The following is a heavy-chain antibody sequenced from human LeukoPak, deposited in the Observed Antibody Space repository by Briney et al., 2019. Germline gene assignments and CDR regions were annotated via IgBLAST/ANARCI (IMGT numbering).Heavy chain of an antibody. D-gene: IGHD4-17*01. CDR3: AREHMTRVTLDY. V-gene: IGHV1-2*02. J-gene: IGHJ4*02. CDR2: IYPNSGGT. Sequence: ASVKVSCKASGYTFTGYYMHWVRQAPGQGLEWMGWIYPNSGGTKYAQKFQGRVTMTRDTSTSTAYLELSRLRSDDTAVYYCAREHMTRVTLDYWGQGTLVTVSS. CDR1: GYTFTGYY.